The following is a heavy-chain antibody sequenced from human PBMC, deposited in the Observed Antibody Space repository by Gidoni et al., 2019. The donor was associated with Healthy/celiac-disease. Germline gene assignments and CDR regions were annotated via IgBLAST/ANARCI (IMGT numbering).Heavy chain of an antibody. CDR3: TLKQWLAREDAFDI. CDR1: GFTVSGSA. D-gene: IGHD6-19*01. Sequence: EVQLVESGGGLVQPGGSLKLSCAASGFTVSGSAMHWVRQASGKGLEWVGRIRSKANSYATAYTASVKGRFTISRDDSKNTAYLQMNSLKTEDTAVYYCTLKQWLAREDAFDIWGQGTMVTVSS. J-gene: IGHJ3*02. CDR2: IRSKANSYAT. V-gene: IGHV3-73*02.